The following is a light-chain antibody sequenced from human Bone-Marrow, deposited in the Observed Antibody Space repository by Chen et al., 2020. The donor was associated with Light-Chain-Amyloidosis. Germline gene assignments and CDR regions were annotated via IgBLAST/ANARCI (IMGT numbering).Light chain of an antibody. CDR3: QSADSSGTYEVI. V-gene: IGLV3-25*03. J-gene: IGLJ2*01. CDR1: ALPTKY. Sequence: SYELTQPPSVSVSPGQTARTTCSGDALPTKYAYWYQQKPGQAPVLVIHSDTERPSGISERFSGSSSGTTATLTISGVQAEDEADYHCQSADSSGTYEVIFGGGTKLTVL. CDR2: SDT.